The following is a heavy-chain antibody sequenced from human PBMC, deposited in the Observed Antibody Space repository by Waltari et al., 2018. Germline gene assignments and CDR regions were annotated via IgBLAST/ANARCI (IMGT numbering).Heavy chain of an antibody. CDR3: ARDPTQGRAYFDN. J-gene: IGHJ4*02. V-gene: IGHV3-43*01. CDR1: GFAFHAYT. Sequence: EVQLVESGGGVMKPGGSLRLSCAASGFAFHAYTLHWVRQPPGKGLEWVSLITGDGSSTFYADSVKGRFTISRDNSRNSLYLQMDSLRTEDTALYYCARDPTQGRAYFDNWGQGTPVTVSS. CDR2: ITGDGSST.